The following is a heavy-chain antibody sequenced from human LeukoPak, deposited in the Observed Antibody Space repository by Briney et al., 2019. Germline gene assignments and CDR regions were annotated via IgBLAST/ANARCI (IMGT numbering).Heavy chain of an antibody. V-gene: IGHV1-18*01. CDR2: ISAGNGNT. J-gene: IGHJ5*02. CDR3: ARDETRGYSGYLPGP. Sequence: ASVKVSCKASGYTFTSYGISWVRQAPGQGLEWMGWISAGNGNTKYSQKFQGRVTITRDTSANTAYMEVSSLRFEDTAVYYCARDETRGYSGYLPGPWGQGTLVTVSS. CDR1: GYTFTSYG. D-gene: IGHD5-12*01.